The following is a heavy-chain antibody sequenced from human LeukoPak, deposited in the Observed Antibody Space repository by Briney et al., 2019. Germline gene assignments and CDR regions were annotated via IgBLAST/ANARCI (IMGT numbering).Heavy chain of an antibody. CDR1: GGSVNLYY. V-gene: IGHV4-59*02. CDR3: ARGLGDY. D-gene: IGHD3-3*01. CDR2: IYYSGST. J-gene: IGHJ4*02. Sequence: SETLSLTCTVSGGSVNLYYWSWIRQPPGKGLEWIGYIYYSGSTNYNPSLKSRVTISVDTSKNQFSLKLSSVTAADTAVYYCARGLGDYWGQGTLVTVSS.